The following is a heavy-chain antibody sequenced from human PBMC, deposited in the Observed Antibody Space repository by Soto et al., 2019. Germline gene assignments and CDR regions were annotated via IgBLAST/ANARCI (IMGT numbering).Heavy chain of an antibody. V-gene: IGHV1-2*02. CDR3: ARDSAAGAGIGWDY. D-gene: IGHD6-13*01. Sequence: VASVKVSCKASAYIFTDYYIHWVRQAPGQGLEWMGWINPNNDDTRYAQKFRGRVTVTMDTSISTAYMDLTRLTSDDTAVYYCARDSAAGAGIGWDYWGQGTLVTVSS. J-gene: IGHJ4*01. CDR1: AYIFTDYY. CDR2: INPNNDDT.